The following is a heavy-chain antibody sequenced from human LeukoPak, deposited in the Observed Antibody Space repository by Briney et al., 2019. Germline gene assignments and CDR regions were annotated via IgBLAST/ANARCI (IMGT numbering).Heavy chain of an antibody. Sequence: GGSLRLSCAASGFTFSSYNMNWVRQAPGKGLEWVSSISSSSSYIYYADSVKGRFTISRDNAKNSLYLQMNSLRAEDTAVYYCAREEVCSSTSCYAGDAFDIWGQGTLVTVSS. J-gene: IGHJ3*02. CDR2: ISSSSSYI. D-gene: IGHD2-2*01. V-gene: IGHV3-21*01. CDR1: GFTFSSYN. CDR3: AREEVCSSTSCYAGDAFDI.